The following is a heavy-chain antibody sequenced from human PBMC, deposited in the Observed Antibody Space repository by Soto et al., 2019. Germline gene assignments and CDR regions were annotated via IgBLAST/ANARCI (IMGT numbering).Heavy chain of an antibody. V-gene: IGHV5-10-1*01. CDR2: IDPSDSYT. CDR3: ERIRRYYDSSGYYPRGYYCYGMAV. D-gene: IGHD3-22*01. CDR1: GYSFTSYC. J-gene: IGHJ6*01. Sequence: GESLKISCKGSGYSFTSYCISWLRQMPVKGLEWMGRIDPSDSYTNYSPSFQGHVTISADKSISTAYLQWSSLKASDTAMYYCERIRRYYDSSGYYPRGYYCYGMAVWGQGTTVTFSS.